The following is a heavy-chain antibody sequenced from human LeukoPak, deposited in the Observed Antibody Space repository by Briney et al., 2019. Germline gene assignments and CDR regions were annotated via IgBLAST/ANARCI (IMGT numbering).Heavy chain of an antibody. CDR1: GFTFDDYA. Sequence: GGSLRLSCAASGFTFDDYAMHWVRQAPGKGLEWVSGISWNSGSIDYADSVKGRFTISRDNAKNSLYLQMNSLRPEDTALYYCAKTRGYSGYDVHRYYYYGMDVWGQGTTVTVSS. CDR3: AKTRGYSGYDVHRYYYYGMDV. D-gene: IGHD5-12*01. V-gene: IGHV3-9*01. CDR2: ISWNSGSI. J-gene: IGHJ6*02.